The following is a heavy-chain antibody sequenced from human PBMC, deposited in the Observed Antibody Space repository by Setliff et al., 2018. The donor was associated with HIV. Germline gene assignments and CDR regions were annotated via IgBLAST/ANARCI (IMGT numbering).Heavy chain of an antibody. CDR3: VRGARTGDRRFDS. D-gene: IGHD7-27*01. Sequence: ESLKISCAASGFTFSNAWMSWVRQAPGKGLEWIGEIFHSGRIDHNLSLQSRVTMSIDTSKSQVLLNVSSVTAADTAVYYCVRGARTGDRRFDSWGQGTLVTVSS. CDR2: IFHSGRI. J-gene: IGHJ4*02. CDR1: GFTFSNAW. V-gene: IGHV4-34*01.